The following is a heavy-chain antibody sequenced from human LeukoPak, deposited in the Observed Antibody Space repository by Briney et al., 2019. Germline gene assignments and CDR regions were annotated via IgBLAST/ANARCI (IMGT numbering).Heavy chain of an antibody. V-gene: IGHV1-18*04. Sequence: ASVKVSCKASGYTFTSYYMHWVRQAPGQGPEWMGWISAYNGNTNYAQKLQGRVTMTTDTSTSTAYMELRSLRSDDTAVYYCARDGIAAAGRQADYWGQGTLVTVSS. CDR2: ISAYNGNT. CDR1: GYTFTSYY. J-gene: IGHJ4*02. CDR3: ARDGIAAAGRQADY. D-gene: IGHD6-13*01.